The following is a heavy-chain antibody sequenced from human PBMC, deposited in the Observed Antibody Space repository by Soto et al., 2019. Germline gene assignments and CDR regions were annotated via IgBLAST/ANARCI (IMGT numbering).Heavy chain of an antibody. V-gene: IGHV3-21*01. CDR1: GFTFSSYS. CDR3: ARAFGELSHDAFDI. Sequence: GGSLRLSCAASGFTFSSYSMNWVRQAPGKGLEWVSSISSSSSYIYYADSVKGRFTISRDNAKNSLYLQMNSLRAEDTAVYYCARAFGELSHDAFDIWGQGTMVTVSS. CDR2: ISSSSSYI. D-gene: IGHD3-10*01. J-gene: IGHJ3*02.